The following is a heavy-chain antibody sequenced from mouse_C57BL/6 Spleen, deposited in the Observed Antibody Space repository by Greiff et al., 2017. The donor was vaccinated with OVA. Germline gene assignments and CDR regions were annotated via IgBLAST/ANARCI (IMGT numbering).Heavy chain of an antibody. V-gene: IGHV7-3*01. CDR1: GFTFTDYY. CDR2: IRNKANGYTT. CDR3: ARDYDYDGAWFAD. J-gene: IGHJ3*01. D-gene: IGHD2-4*01. Sequence: EVKLMESGGGLVQPGGSLSLSCAASGFTFTDYYMSWVRQPPGKALEWLGFIRNKANGYTTEYSASVKGRFTISSDNSQSILYLQRNALRAEDSATYYCARDYDYDGAWFADWGQGTLVTVSA.